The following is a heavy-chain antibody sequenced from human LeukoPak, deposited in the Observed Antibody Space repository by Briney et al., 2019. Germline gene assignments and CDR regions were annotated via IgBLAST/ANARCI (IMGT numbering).Heavy chain of an antibody. CDR1: GFTVSSNY. CDR3: ARVIPNSFFDY. V-gene: IGHV3-66*01. J-gene: IGHJ4*02. Sequence: GGSLRLSCAASGFTVSSNYMSWVRQAPGKGLEWVSVIYSGGSTYYADSVKGRFTISRDNSKNTLYPQMNSLRAEDTAVYYCARVIPNSFFDYWGQGTLVTVSS. CDR2: IYSGGST. D-gene: IGHD3-16*02.